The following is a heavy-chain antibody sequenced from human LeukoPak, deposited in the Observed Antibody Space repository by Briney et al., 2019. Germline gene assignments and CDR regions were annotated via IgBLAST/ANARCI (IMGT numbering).Heavy chain of an antibody. D-gene: IGHD6-19*01. CDR2: IYDSGST. CDR1: GGSIRSSYYY. CDR3: ARGGGIAVAGLPFDY. Sequence: SETLSLTCTVSGGSIRSSYYYWGWIRQPPGKGLEWIGSIYDSGSTYYNPSLKSRVTISVDTSKNQFSLKLNSVTAADTAVYYCARGGGIAVAGLPFDYWGQGTLVTVSS. V-gene: IGHV4-39*01. J-gene: IGHJ4*02.